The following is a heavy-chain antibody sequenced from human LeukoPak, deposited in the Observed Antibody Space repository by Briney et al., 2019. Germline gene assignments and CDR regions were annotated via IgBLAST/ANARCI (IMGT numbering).Heavy chain of an antibody. D-gene: IGHD4-23*01. Sequence: PLRLSCAASGFTFSSYAMSWVRQAPGKGLEWVAVISYDGSNKYYADSVKGRFTISRDNSKNTLYLQMNSLRAEDTAVYYCANDVANGGNSDYWGQGTLVTVSS. CDR1: GFTFSSYA. J-gene: IGHJ4*02. V-gene: IGHV3-30*18. CDR3: ANDVANGGNSDY. CDR2: ISYDGSNK.